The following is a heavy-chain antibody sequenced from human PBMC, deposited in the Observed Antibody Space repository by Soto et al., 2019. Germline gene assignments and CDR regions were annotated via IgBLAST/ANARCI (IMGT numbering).Heavy chain of an antibody. J-gene: IGHJ3*02. CDR2: INSDGSST. CDR1: RFTFSNYW. V-gene: IGHV3-74*01. CDR3: ARGYCSSTRCYSAFDI. D-gene: IGHD2-2*01. Sequence: EVQLVESGGGLVQPGGSLRLSCAASRFTFSNYWMHWVRQAPGKGLVWVSRINSDGSSTSYADSVKGRFTISRDNAKNTLYLQMNSLRAEDTAVYYCARGYCSSTRCYSAFDIWGQGTMVIVSS.